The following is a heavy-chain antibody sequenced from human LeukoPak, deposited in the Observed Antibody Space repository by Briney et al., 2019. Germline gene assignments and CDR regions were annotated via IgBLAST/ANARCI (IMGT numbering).Heavy chain of an antibody. CDR2: ISGSGETT. CDR3: AGSGWYVGLDY. Sequence: PGGSLRLSCAASGFTFSSFRMSWVRQAPGKGLEWVSGISGSGETTHYADSVKGRFTISRDNSRNTVYLQMNSLRAEDTAIYYCAGSGWYVGLDYWGQGTLVTVSS. CDR1: GFTFSSFR. J-gene: IGHJ4*02. D-gene: IGHD6-13*01. V-gene: IGHV3-23*01.